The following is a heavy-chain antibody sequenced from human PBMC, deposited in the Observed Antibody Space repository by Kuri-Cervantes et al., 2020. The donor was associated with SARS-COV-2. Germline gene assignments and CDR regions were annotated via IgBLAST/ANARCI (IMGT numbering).Heavy chain of an antibody. V-gene: IGHV4-59*12. CDR2: IYYSGST. J-gene: IGHJ6*02. CDR1: GGSISSYY. Sequence: SETLSLTCTVSGGSISSYYWSWIRQPPGKGLEWIGYIYYSGSTNYNPSLKSRVTISVDTSKNQFSLKLSSVTAADTAVYYCASLILSAPAQMSVGGHHYYGMDVWGQGTTVTVSS. CDR3: ASLILSAPAQMSVGGHHYYGMDV. D-gene: IGHD2/OR15-2a*01.